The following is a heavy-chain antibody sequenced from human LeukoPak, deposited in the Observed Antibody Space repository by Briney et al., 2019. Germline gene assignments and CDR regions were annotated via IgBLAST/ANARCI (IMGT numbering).Heavy chain of an antibody. J-gene: IGHJ5*02. D-gene: IGHD3-10*01. Sequence: GGSLRLSCAASGFTFSSYAMSWVRQAPGKGLEWVSAISGSGGSTYYADSVKGRFTISRDNSKNTLYLQVNSLRAEDTAVYYCAKDKWAWFGELLANWFDPWGQGTLVTVSS. CDR2: ISGSGGST. CDR1: GFTFSSYA. V-gene: IGHV3-23*01. CDR3: AKDKWAWFGELLANWFDP.